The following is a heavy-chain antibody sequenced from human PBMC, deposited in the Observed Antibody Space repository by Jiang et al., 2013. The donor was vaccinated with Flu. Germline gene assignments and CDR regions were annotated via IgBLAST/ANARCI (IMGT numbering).Heavy chain of an antibody. J-gene: IGHJ4*02. CDR3: AREVGYCSGGSCLIDY. CDR2: IWYDGSNK. V-gene: IGHV3-33*01. CDR1: GFTFSSYG. Sequence: GFTFSSYGMHWVRQAPGKGLEWVAVIWYDGSNKYYADSVKGRFTISRDNSKNTLYLQMNSLRAEDTAVYYCAREVGYCSGGSCLIDYWGQGTLVTVSS. D-gene: IGHD2-15*01.